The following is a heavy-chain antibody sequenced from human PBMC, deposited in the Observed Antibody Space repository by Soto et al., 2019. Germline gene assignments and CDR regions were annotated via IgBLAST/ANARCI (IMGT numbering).Heavy chain of an antibody. Sequence: PGGSLRLSCAASGFTFDDYAMHWVRQAPGKGLEWVSGISWNSGSIGYADSVKGRFTIPRDNAKNSLYLQMNSLRAEDTALYYCAKDKTGYSSGWPIDYWGQGTLVTVSS. V-gene: IGHV3-9*01. CDR2: ISWNSGSI. J-gene: IGHJ4*02. CDR1: GFTFDDYA. D-gene: IGHD6-19*01. CDR3: AKDKTGYSSGWPIDY.